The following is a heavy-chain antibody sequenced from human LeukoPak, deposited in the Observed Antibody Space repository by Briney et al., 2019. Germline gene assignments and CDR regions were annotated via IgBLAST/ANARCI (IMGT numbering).Heavy chain of an antibody. Sequence: PGGSLRLSCAASGLTFSSYSMNWVRQAPGKGLEWVSSISSGSSYIYYAESVKGRFTISRDNSKNSLYLQMNSLRAEDTAVYYCTRDKSGSSWYTGVGGWSDPWGQGTLVTVSS. CDR3: TRDKSGSSWYTGVGGWSDP. CDR2: ISSGSSYI. J-gene: IGHJ5*02. D-gene: IGHD6-13*01. V-gene: IGHV3-21*01. CDR1: GLTFSSYS.